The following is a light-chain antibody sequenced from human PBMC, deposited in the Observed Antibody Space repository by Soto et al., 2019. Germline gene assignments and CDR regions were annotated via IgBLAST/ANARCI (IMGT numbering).Light chain of an antibody. CDR3: LQDHVYPHP. V-gene: IGKV1-6*01. CDR1: QGVGDD. J-gene: IGKJ1*01. Sequence: AIQMTQSPSSLSASVGDIVSITCRASQGVGDDLGWYQQRPGKAPKILIYAASTLQSGVPSGISGSGYGTFFSRTISSLLPYESATYYCLQDHVYPHPFGQGTEVEIK. CDR2: AAS.